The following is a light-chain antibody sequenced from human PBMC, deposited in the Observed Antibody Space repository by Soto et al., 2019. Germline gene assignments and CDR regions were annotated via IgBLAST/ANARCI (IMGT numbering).Light chain of an antibody. J-gene: IGKJ4*01. Sequence: DIQMTQSPSTLSASVGDRVTITCRASQSISSWLAWYQQKPGKAPKLLIYDASILEIGVPSRFSGSGSGTEFTLTISSLQPDDFATYYCQHYNTYALTFGGGTKVEIK. CDR3: QHYNTYALT. V-gene: IGKV1-5*01. CDR1: QSISSW. CDR2: DAS.